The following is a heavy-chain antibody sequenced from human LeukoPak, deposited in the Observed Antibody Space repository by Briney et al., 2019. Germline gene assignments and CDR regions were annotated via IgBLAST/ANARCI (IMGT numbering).Heavy chain of an antibody. CDR3: VRHGGVSGYDLLDY. CDR1: GFTFSNYW. CDR2: INQDGSEE. D-gene: IGHD5-12*01. V-gene: IGHV3-7*01. Sequence: AGGSLRFSCAASGFTFSNYWMTWFRQAPGKGLEWVAHINQDGSEEHYMDSVKARFTISRDNAKNSLSLQMNSLRPEDTAVYYCVRHGGVSGYDLLDYWGQGTLVTVSS. J-gene: IGHJ4*02.